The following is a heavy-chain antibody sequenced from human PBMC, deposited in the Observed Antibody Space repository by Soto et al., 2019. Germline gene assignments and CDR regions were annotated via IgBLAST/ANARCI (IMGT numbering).Heavy chain of an antibody. CDR3: ASRCSGGSCYDYYGMDV. Sequence: GASVKVSCKASGYTFTGYYMHWVRQAPGQGLEWMGWINPNSGGTNYAQKFQGWVTMTRDTSISTAYMELSRLRSDDTAVYYCASRCSGGSCYDYYGMDVWGQGTTVTVSS. D-gene: IGHD2-15*01. V-gene: IGHV1-2*04. J-gene: IGHJ6*02. CDR2: INPNSGGT. CDR1: GYTFTGYY.